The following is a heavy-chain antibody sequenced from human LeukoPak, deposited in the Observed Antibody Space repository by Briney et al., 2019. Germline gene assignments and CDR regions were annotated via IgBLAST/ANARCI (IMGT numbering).Heavy chain of an antibody. D-gene: IGHD2-21*01. Sequence: PSETLSLTCTVSGGSISSYYWSWIRQPPGKGLERIGYIYYSGSTNYNPTLKSRVTISVDTSKNQFSLKLSSVTAADTAVYYCARDSDWYDAFDIWGQGTMVTVSS. CDR3: ARDSDWYDAFDI. CDR1: GGSISSYY. CDR2: IYYSGST. J-gene: IGHJ3*02. V-gene: IGHV4-59*01.